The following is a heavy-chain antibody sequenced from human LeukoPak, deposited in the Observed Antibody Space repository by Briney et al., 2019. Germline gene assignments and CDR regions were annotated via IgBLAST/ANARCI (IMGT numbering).Heavy chain of an antibody. J-gene: IGHJ6*02. CDR2: VIPIYGTP. V-gene: IGHV1-69*05. D-gene: IGHD3-16*01. CDR3: ARDRWGIEQNGYDYFYYDMDV. Sequence: ASVKVSCKASGGSFTTSGFSWVRQAPGQGLEWMGGVIPIYGTPSYAQKFQGRVTITTDESTSTAYMELSSLRSEDTAVYYCARDRWGIEQNGYDYFYYDMDVWGQGTTVTVSS. CDR1: GGSFTTSG.